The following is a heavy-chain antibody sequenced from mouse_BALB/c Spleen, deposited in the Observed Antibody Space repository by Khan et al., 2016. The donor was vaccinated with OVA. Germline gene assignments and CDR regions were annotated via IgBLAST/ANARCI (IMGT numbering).Heavy chain of an antibody. D-gene: IGHD1-1*02. CDR2: IWAGGNK. J-gene: IGHJ2*01. CDR1: GFSLTSYG. CDR3: ARLVDI. Sequence: QVQLKESGPGLVAPSQSLSITCTASGFSLTSYGVHWVRQPPGKGLEWLGVIWAGGNKNYNSDRMSRLSIINDNTKSHAFLKMNSLQIDDTAIYYCARLVDIWGQGTTLTVSS. V-gene: IGHV2-9*02.